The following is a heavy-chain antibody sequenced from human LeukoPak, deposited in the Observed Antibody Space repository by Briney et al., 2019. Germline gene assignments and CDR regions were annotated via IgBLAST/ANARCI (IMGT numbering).Heavy chain of an antibody. J-gene: IGHJ4*02. V-gene: IGHV3-23*01. CDR2: INDGSSST. CDR3: AKVQEMSTILPPFHY. D-gene: IGHD5-24*01. CDR1: GFTFSSYA. Sequence: GGSLRLSCEASGFTFSSYAMSWVRQAPGKGLEWVSAINDGSSSTYYADSVKGRFTISRDNSKDTLYLQMNSLRAEDTAIYYCAKVQEMSTILPPFHYWGQGTLVTVSS.